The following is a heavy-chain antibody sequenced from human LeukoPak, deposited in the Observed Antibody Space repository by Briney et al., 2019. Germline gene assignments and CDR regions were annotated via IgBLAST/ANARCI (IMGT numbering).Heavy chain of an antibody. V-gene: IGHV4-4*07. CDR2: IYTSGSA. J-gene: IGHJ4*02. CDR3: ARYSYYYDSSGYYLDY. Sequence: PSETLSLTCTVSGGSISSYYWGWIRQPAGKGLEWIGRIYTSGSANYNPSLTSRLTMSVDTSKNQFSLKLSSVTAADTAVYYCARYSYYYDSSGYYLDYWGQGTLVTVSS. D-gene: IGHD3-22*01. CDR1: GGSISSYY.